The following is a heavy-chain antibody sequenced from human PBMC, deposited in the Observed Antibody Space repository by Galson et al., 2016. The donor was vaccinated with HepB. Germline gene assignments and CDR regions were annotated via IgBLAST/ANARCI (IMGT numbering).Heavy chain of an antibody. J-gene: IGHJ4*02. Sequence: SLRLSCAASGLTFSNYGMHWVRQAPAKGLEWVAADSMDGRRKFYADSVEGRFTISRDNSNNMLFLQMSSLRADDTAVYYCAKRHEYCPAVGCSVDYWGQGTLVSVSS. CDR3: AKRHEYCPAVGCSVDY. V-gene: IGHV3-30*18. CDR1: GLTFSNYG. CDR2: DSMDGRRK. D-gene: IGHD2/OR15-2a*01.